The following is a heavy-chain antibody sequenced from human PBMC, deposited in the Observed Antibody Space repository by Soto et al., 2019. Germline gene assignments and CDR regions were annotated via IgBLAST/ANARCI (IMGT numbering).Heavy chain of an antibody. CDR2: ISAYNGST. CDR3: SRVDPGETSPFDH. Sequence: ASVKVSCKSSGYTFTNFGSRWVRQAPGQGLEWMGWISAYNGSTMFAQSFQGRVTFTRDTSTSTVYMELSGLRSDDTAVYYCSRVDPGETSPFDHWGQGTLVTVSS. J-gene: IGHJ4*02. V-gene: IGHV1-18*04. CDR1: GYTFTNFG. D-gene: IGHD3-10*01.